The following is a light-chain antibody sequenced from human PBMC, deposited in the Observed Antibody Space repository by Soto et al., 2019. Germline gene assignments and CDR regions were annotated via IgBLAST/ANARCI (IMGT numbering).Light chain of an antibody. CDR1: SSDVGTYKF. V-gene: IGLV2-23*01. J-gene: IGLJ3*02. CDR2: EGT. CDR3: CSYAGTSFWV. Sequence: HSALTQPASVSGSPGQSITISCTGTSSDVGTYKFVSWYQQHPGKVPTLMIHEGTKRPSGVSNRFSGSKSGNTATLTISGLQPKDEANYYCCSYAGTSFWVFGGGTKLTVL.